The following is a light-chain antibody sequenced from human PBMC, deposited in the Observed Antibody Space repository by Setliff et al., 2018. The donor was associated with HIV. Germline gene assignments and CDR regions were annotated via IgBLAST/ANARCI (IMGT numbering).Light chain of an antibody. CDR2: EVN. CDR3: SSYADNNNVI. J-gene: IGLJ2*01. CDR1: SSDVGGYNF. V-gene: IGLV2-8*01. Sequence: QSVLTQPPSASGSPGQSVTISCTGTSSDVGGYNFVSWCQQHPGKAPKLLIYEVNKRPSGVPDRFSGSKSGNTASLTVSGLRAEDEADYYCSSYADNNNVIFGGGTKVTV.